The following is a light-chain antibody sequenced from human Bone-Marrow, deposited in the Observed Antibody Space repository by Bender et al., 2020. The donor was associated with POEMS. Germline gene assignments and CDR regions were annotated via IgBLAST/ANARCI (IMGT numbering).Light chain of an antibody. CDR3: SSWDDSLNGWV. CDR2: SNN. Sequence: QSVLTQPPSASGTPGQSVTISCSGTRSNFGNNAATWYQHVPGTAPKLLIYSNNQRPSGVPALFSDPASGTSASVALSGLHSDDEADYYCSSWDDSLNGWVFGGGPKLPVL. V-gene: IGLV1-44*01. J-gene: IGLJ3*02. CDR1: RSNFGNNA.